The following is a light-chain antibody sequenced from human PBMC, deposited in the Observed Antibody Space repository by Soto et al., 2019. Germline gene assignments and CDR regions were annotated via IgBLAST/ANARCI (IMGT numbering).Light chain of an antibody. V-gene: IGKV1-5*03. J-gene: IGKJ1*01. CDR2: KAS. CDR1: QSISSW. Sequence: IQMTQSPSTLSASVGDRVTITCRASQSISSWLAWYQQKPGKAPKLLIYKASSLESGVPSRFSGSGSGTEFSLTMSSLHPDDFAIYDGQQYNSYRRTFGQGNKVEI. CDR3: QQYNSYRRT.